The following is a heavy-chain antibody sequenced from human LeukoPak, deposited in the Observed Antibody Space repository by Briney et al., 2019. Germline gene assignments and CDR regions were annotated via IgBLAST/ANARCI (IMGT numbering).Heavy chain of an antibody. CDR3: AREEAALLWFGELLLGTGFDY. V-gene: IGHV1-18*01. J-gene: IGHJ4*02. Sequence: ASVKVSCKASGYTFTSYGISWVRQAPGQGLEWMGWISAYNGNTNYAQKLQGRVTMTTDTSTSTAYMELRSLRSDDTVVYYCAREEAALLWFGELLLGTGFDYWGQGTLVTVSS. CDR1: GYTFTSYG. CDR2: ISAYNGNT. D-gene: IGHD3-10*01.